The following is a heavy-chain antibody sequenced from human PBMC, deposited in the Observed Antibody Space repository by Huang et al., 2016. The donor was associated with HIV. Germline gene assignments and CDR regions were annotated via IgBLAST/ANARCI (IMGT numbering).Heavy chain of an antibody. J-gene: IGHJ6*02. CDR1: GGSISSYY. Sequence: QVQLQESGPGLVKPSETLSLTCTVSGGSISSYYWSWIRQPPGKGLEWIGYIYYSGSTNYNPSLKSRFTISVDTSKNQFSLKLTSVTAADTAVYYCARDTSEYYYGMDVWGQGTTVTVSS. CDR2: IYYSGST. V-gene: IGHV4-59*01. CDR3: ARDTSEYYYGMDV.